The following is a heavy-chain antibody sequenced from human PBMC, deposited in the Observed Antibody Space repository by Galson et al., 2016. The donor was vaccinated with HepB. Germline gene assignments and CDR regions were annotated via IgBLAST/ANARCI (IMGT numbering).Heavy chain of an antibody. CDR1: GYSFSGYW. CDR3: ARLSYDSGGPADY. D-gene: IGHD3-22*01. CDR2: IYPGDSDT. Sequence: QSGAEVKKPGESLRISCKGSGYSFSGYWISWVRQMPGKGLEWMGIIYPGDSDTRYSPSFQGQVTISADKSISTAYLQWSSLKASDTAMYYCARLSYDSGGPADYWGQGTLVTVSS. V-gene: IGHV5-51*01. J-gene: IGHJ4*02.